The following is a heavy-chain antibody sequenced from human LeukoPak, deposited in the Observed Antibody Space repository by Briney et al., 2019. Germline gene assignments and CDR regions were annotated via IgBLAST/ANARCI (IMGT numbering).Heavy chain of an antibody. CDR1: GGSIRSDY. CDR3: ARLGRKTSVVAPDFDC. CDR2: IHYSVST. Sequence: SENLSLTCTVSGGSIRSDYWSWVRQPPGKGLEWIGYIHYSVSTNYNASLKSRVTMSVDMSKNQFSLKLTSVTAADTAVYYCARLGRKTSVVAPDFDCWGQGTRVRVSS. V-gene: IGHV4-59*01. J-gene: IGHJ4*02. D-gene: IGHD4-23*01.